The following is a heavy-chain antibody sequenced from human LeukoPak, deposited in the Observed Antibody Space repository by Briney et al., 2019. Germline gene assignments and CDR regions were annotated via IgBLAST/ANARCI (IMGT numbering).Heavy chain of an antibody. J-gene: IGHJ4*02. CDR2: INHSGST. CDR1: GGSFSGYY. Sequence: SETLSLTCAVYGGSFSGYYWSWIRQPPGKGREWIGEINHSGSTNYNPSLKSRVTISVDTSKNQFSLKLSSVTAADTAVYYGARGQGSELLWFGELRLEFDYWGQGTLVTVSS. V-gene: IGHV4-34*01. CDR3: ARGQGSELLWFGELRLEFDY. D-gene: IGHD3-10*01.